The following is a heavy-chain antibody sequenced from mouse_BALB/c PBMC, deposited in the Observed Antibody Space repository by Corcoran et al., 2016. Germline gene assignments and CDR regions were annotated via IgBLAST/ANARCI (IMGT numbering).Heavy chain of an antibody. J-gene: IGHJ1*01. CDR2: IDPANGNT. Sequence: EVQLQQSGAELVKPGASVKLSCTASGFNIKDTYMHWVKQRPEQGLEWIGRIDPANGNTKYDPKFQGKATITADTSSNTAYLQLSSLTSEDTAVYYWARRVYGDWYFDVWGAGTTVTVSS. D-gene: IGHD1-1*02. CDR3: ARRVYGDWYFDV. CDR1: GFNIKDTY. V-gene: IGHV14-3*02.